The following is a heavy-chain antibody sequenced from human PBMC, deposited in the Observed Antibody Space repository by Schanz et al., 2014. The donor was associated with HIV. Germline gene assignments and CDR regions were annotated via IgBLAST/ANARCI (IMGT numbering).Heavy chain of an antibody. CDR3: AKDTFELRNSGVFDW. CDR2: ITSAGDI. D-gene: IGHD2-15*01. J-gene: IGHJ4*02. CDR1: GFTFRTYS. Sequence: EMHLVESGGGLVKPGGSLRLSCAASGFTFRTYSMKWVRQAPGKGLEWVSSITSAGDIYYADSVEGRFTISRDNAKNSLSLQMNSLRVEDTAVYYCAKDTFELRNSGVFDWWGQGTLVTVSS. V-gene: IGHV3-21*04.